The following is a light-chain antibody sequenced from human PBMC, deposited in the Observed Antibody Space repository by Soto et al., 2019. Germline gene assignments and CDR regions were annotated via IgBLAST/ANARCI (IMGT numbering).Light chain of an antibody. CDR2: SAS. CDR1: QGIGVR. Sequence: IQMTQSPSSLSASIGDRVTITCRAIQGIGVRLAWFQQKPGKAPQYLIQSASILQSGVPSRFSGSGSGTEFILTINSLQPEDVAIYYCLQLNSFPRTFGQGTKVEIK. V-gene: IGKV1-12*01. J-gene: IGKJ1*01. CDR3: LQLNSFPRT.